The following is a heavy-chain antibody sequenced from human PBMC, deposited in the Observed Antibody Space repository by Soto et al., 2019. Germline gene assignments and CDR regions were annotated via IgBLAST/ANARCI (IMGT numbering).Heavy chain of an antibody. CDR1: GFTFSSDS. CDR3: ARKGVAFDY. CDR2: ISTTSSSI. D-gene: IGHD3-3*01. Sequence: VGCLGLSCAASGFTFSSDSMNWVRQAPGKGLEWISYISTTSSSIYYADSVKGRFTISRDDAKNSLFLQMNSLRDEDTAVYYCARKGVAFDYWGQGALVTVSS. V-gene: IGHV3-48*02. J-gene: IGHJ4*02.